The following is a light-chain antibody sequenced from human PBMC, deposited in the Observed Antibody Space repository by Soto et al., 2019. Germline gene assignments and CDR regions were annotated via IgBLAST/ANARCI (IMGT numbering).Light chain of an antibody. J-gene: IGKJ1*01. CDR1: QGISNS. CDR2: GAS. Sequence: DIQMSQSPSAMSASVGDSVSITCRASQGISNSLAWFQQKPGKVPQRLIYGASSLQSGVPSRFSGSGSGTEFSLTISSLQPEDFATYYCLQHNSYPRTFGQGTTGDIK. CDR3: LQHNSYPRT. V-gene: IGKV1-17*03.